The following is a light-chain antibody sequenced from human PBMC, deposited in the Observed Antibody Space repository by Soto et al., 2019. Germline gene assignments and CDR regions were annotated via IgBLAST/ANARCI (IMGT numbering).Light chain of an antibody. CDR3: YSFAGFNTQ. V-gene: IGLV2-23*02. CDR2: EVN. CDR1: SSGIGTFNL. Sequence: SPLTQPASVSGSPGQSIAISCTGNSSGIGTFNLVSWYQQHPGRAPKLIIHEVNKRPSGISSRFSASKSGNTASLTISGPQADDEADYYCYSFAGFNTQFGGGTKVTVL. J-gene: IGLJ2*01.